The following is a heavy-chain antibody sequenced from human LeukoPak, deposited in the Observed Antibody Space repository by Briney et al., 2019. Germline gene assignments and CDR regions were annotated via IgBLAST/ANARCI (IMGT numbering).Heavy chain of an antibody. Sequence: GASLKISCKGSGYRFTSYWIGWVRQMPGKGLEWMGIIYPGDSDTRYSPSFQGQVTISADKSVSTAYLQWSSLKASDTAMYYCARPRGSYYGGVDYWGQGTLVTVSS. CDR1: GYRFTSYW. CDR3: ARPRGSYYGGVDY. D-gene: IGHD1-26*01. J-gene: IGHJ4*02. CDR2: IYPGDSDT. V-gene: IGHV5-51*01.